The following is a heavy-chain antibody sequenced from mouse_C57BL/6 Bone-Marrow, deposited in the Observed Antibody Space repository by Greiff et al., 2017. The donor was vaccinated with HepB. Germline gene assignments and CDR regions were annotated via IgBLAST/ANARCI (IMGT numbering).Heavy chain of an antibody. Sequence: EVQLQQSGPGLAKPSQTLSLTCSVTGYSITSDYWNWIRKFPGNKLEYMGYISYSGSTYYNPSLKSRISITRDTSKNQYYLQLNSVTTEDTATYYCARYGGLRRGFYYAMDYWGQGTSVTVSS. CDR2: ISYSGST. CDR3: ARYGGLRRGFYYAMDY. V-gene: IGHV3-8*01. J-gene: IGHJ4*01. CDR1: GYSITSDY. D-gene: IGHD2-4*01.